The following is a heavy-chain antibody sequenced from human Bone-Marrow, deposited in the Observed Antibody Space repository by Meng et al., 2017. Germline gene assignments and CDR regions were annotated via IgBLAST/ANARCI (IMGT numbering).Heavy chain of an antibody. D-gene: IGHD3-9*01. Sequence: GESLKISCTTSGFTFYGYGMHWVRQAPGKGLEWVGRIKSKTDGGTTDYAAPVKGRFTISRDDSKNTLYLQMNSLKTEDTAVYYCTTFVFTAISYFDYWGQGTLVTVSS. V-gene: IGHV3-15*01. CDR2: IKSKTDGGTT. CDR1: GFTFYGYG. J-gene: IGHJ4*02. CDR3: TTFVFTAISYFDY.